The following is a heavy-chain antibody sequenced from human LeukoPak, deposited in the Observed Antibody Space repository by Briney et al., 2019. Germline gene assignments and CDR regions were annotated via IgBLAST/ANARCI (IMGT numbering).Heavy chain of an antibody. J-gene: IGHJ6*03. D-gene: IGHD2-15*01. V-gene: IGHV4-59*05. CDR3: ASFYCSGGSCYQYFSYYYMDV. CDR1: GGAISSYY. Sequence: SETLSLTCTVSGGAISSYYWSWIRQPPGKGLEWIGSIYYSGSTYYNPSLQSRGTISVDTSKNQFSLDRNSVTAADTAVYYCASFYCSGGSCYQYFSYYYMDVWGKGTTVTISS. CDR2: IYYSGST.